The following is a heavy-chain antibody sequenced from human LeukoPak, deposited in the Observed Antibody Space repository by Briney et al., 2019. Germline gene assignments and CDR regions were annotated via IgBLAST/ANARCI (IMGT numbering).Heavy chain of an antibody. J-gene: IGHJ4*02. CDR1: GFTFGTYW. D-gene: IGHD2-21*02. CDR3: ARDPDYGDPGPFFDY. Sequence: PGGSLRLSCATSGFTFGTYWMTWVRQAPGTGLEWVANINPDGSGTFYVGSVKGRFTISRDNAKNSLYLHMNSLRAEDTAIYCCARDPDYGDPGPFFDYWGQGALATVSS. CDR2: INPDGSGT. V-gene: IGHV3-7*03.